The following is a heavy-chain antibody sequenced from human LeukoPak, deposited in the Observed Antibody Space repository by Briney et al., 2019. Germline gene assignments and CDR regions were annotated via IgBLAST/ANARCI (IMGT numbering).Heavy chain of an antibody. CDR3: ARPYYYDSRIDP. Sequence: SETLSLTCDVSGDSMSSSRFSWSWLRQPPGKGLEWIGYSYHGGSTHYNPSLQGRVTISVDRSKKQFSLSVNSLTAADTAVYYCARPYYYDSRIDPWGQGILVTVSS. V-gene: IGHV4-30-2*01. CDR2: SYHGGST. J-gene: IGHJ5*02. D-gene: IGHD3-22*01. CDR1: GDSMSSSRFS.